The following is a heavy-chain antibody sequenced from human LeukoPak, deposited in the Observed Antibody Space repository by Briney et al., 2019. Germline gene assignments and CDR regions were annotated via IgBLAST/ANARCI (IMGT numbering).Heavy chain of an antibody. CDR3: ARVYYYDSSGYQHWYFDL. D-gene: IGHD3-22*01. V-gene: IGHV4-30-4*01. CDR2: IYYSGST. CDR1: GGSISSGDYY. J-gene: IGHJ2*01. Sequence: PSETLSLTCTVSGGSISSGDYYWSWIRQPPGKGLEWIGYIYYSGSTYYNPSLKSRVTISVDTPKNQFSLKLSSVTAADTAVYYCARVYYYDSSGYQHWYFDLWGRGTLVTVSS.